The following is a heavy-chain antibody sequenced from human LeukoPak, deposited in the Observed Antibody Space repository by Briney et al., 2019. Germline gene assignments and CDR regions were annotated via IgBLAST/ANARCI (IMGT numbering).Heavy chain of an antibody. CDR1: GFTVSSNY. D-gene: IGHD3-22*01. V-gene: IGHV3-53*01. CDR2: IYSGGST. CDR3: ARALYYYDSSGYYTFDY. Sequence: EGSLRLSCAASGFTVSSNYMSWVRQAPGKGLEWVSVIYSGGSTYYADSVKGRFTISRDNSKNTLYLQMNSLRAEDTAVYYCARALYYYDSSGYYTFDYWGQGTLVTVSS. J-gene: IGHJ4*02.